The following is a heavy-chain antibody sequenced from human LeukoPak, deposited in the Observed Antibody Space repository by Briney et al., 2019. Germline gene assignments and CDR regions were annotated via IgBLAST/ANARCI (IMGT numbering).Heavy chain of an antibody. CDR1: GITLSNYG. V-gene: IGHV3-23*01. J-gene: IGHJ4*02. CDR2: ISDSGGRT. D-gene: IGHD3-22*01. CDR3: AKRGVVIRVILVGFHKEAYYFDS. Sequence: GGSPRLSCAVSGITLSNYGMSWVREAPGKGLEWVAGISDSGGRTNYADSVKGRFTISRDNPKNTLYLQMNSLRAEDTAVYFCAKRGVVIRVILVGFHKEAYYFDSWGQGALVTVSS.